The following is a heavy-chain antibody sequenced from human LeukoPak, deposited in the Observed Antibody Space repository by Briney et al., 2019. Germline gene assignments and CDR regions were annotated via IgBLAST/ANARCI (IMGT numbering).Heavy chain of an antibody. CDR3: ARLHHITDYWGWFDP. V-gene: IGHV4-34*01. Sequence: SETLSLTGSVYGGSFSGYYWSWIRQPPGKGLEWSGEINHSGTTNYNPSLKSRVTISVDTSKNQFSLKLSSVTAADTAVYYCARLHHITDYWGWFDPCGRGTPVVVSS. CDR2: INHSGTT. J-gene: IGHJ5*02. CDR1: GGSFSGYY. D-gene: IGHD3-9*01.